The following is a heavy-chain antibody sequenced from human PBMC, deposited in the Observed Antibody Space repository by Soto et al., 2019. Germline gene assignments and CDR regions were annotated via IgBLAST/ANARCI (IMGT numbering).Heavy chain of an antibody. Sequence: GGSLRLSCAASGFTFSNYELIWVRQAPGEGLEWLSYISSSGSTMYYADSGKVRVTISRDNAKNSRFLRMNIVIAEDTAVYYCARVSQSFIEWFQHWGQGT. V-gene: IGHV3-48*03. J-gene: IGHJ1*01. CDR3: ARVSQSFIEWFQH. CDR1: GFTFSNYE. D-gene: IGHD3-16*02. CDR2: ISSSGSTM.